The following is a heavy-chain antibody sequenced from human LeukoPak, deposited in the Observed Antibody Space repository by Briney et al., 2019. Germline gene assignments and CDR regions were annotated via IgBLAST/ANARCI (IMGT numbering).Heavy chain of an antibody. CDR2: INPNSGGT. D-gene: IGHD1-26*01. CDR1: GYTFTGYY. Sequence: ASVKVSCKASGYTFTGYYMHWVRQAPGQGLEWMGWINPNSGGTNYAQKFQGRVTMTRDTSISAAYMELSRLRSDDTAVYYCARGGSYSPGAFHIWGQGTMVTVSS. V-gene: IGHV1-2*02. J-gene: IGHJ3*02. CDR3: ARGGSYSPGAFHI.